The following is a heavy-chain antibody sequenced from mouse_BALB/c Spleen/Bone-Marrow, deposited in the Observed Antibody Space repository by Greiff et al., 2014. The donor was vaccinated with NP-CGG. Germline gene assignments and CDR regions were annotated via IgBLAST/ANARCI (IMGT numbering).Heavy chain of an antibody. CDR2: INPDSSTI. D-gene: IGHD1-1*01. V-gene: IGHV4-1*02. CDR1: GFDFSRYW. CDR3: ARLGYYGSSDY. Sequence: EVHLVESGGGLVQPGGSLKLSCAASGFDFSRYWMSWVRQAPGKGLEWIGEINPDSSTINYRPSLKDKFIISRDNAKNTLYLQMSKVRSEDTALYYCARLGYYGSSDYWGQGTTLTVSS. J-gene: IGHJ2*01.